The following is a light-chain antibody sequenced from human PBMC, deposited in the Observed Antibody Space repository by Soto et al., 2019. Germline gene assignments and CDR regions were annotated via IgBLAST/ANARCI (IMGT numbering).Light chain of an antibody. V-gene: IGLV1-40*01. J-gene: IGLJ2*01. CDR1: SSNIGAGYD. Sequence: QSVLTQPPSVSGAPGQRVTISCTCSSSNIGAGYDVHWYQQLPGTAPKLLIYGNSNRPSGVPDRFSGSKSGTSASLAITGLQADDEADYYCQSYDSSLSPVVFGGGTKLTVL. CDR3: QSYDSSLSPVV. CDR2: GNS.